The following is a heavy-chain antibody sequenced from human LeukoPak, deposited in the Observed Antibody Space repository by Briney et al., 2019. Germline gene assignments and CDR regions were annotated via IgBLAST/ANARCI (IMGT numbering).Heavy chain of an antibody. J-gene: IGHJ4*02. D-gene: IGHD5-24*01. Sequence: SETLSLTCTVSDDSISVSSYYWGWIRQPPGKGLEWIGNIYYGGSTYYNPSLKSRVSISVDTSNNQFSLKVSSVTAADTAVYYCASADGYKIDYWGQGTLVTVSS. V-gene: IGHV4-39*01. CDR3: ASADGYKIDY. CDR1: DDSISVSSYY. CDR2: IYYGGST.